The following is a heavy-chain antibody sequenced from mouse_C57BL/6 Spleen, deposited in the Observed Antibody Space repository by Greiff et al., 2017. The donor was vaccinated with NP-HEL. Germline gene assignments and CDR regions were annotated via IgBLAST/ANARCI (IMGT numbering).Heavy chain of an antibody. CDR3: ASPDDGSSRAWFAY. J-gene: IGHJ3*01. Sequence: EVQLQQSGPELVKPGASVKISCKASGYTFTDYYMNWVKQSHGKSLEWIGDINPNNGGTSYNQKFKGKATLTVDKSSSTAYMELRSLTSEDSAVYYCASPDDGSSRAWFAYWGQGTLVTVSA. V-gene: IGHV1-26*01. CDR1: GYTFTDYY. CDR2: INPNNGGT. D-gene: IGHD1-1*01.